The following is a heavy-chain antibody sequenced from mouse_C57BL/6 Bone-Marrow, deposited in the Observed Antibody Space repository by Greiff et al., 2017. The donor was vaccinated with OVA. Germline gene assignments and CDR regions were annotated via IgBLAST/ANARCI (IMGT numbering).Heavy chain of an antibody. V-gene: IGHV1-69*01. J-gene: IGHJ2*01. CDR1: GYTFTSYW. CDR2: IDPSDSYT. CDR3: ARRGDGYLYYFDY. D-gene: IGHD2-3*01. Sequence: VQLQQPGAELVMPGASVKLSCKASGYTFTSYWMHWVKQRPGQGLEWIGEIDPSDSYTNYNQKFKGKSTLTVDKSSSTAYMQLSSLTSEDSAVYYCARRGDGYLYYFDYWGQGTTLTVSS.